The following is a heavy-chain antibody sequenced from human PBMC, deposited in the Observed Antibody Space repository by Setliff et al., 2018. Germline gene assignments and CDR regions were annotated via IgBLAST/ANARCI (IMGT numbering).Heavy chain of an antibody. CDR3: AKYPSNSVYNYFDP. J-gene: IGHJ5*02. D-gene: IGHD1-7*01. CDR2: ISGSGGAT. V-gene: IGHV3-23*01. Sequence: GGSLRLSCAASGFTFSSYAMTWVRQAPGKGLEWVSGISGSGGATYYAASVKGRFSISRDNSKNTLSLQMNSLRAEDTAIYYCAKYPSNSVYNYFDPWGQGTLGTAPQ. CDR1: GFTFSSYA.